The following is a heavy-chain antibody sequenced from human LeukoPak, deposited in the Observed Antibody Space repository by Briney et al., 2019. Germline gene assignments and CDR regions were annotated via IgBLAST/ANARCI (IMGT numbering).Heavy chain of an antibody. Sequence: PGGSLRLSCAASGFTFSSYGMHWVRQAPGKGLEYVSAISSNGGSTYYANSVKGRFTISRDNSKNTLYLQMGSLRAEDMAVYYCARVSKNERSRIQLWSPFDYWGQGTLVTVSS. D-gene: IGHD5-18*01. J-gene: IGHJ4*02. CDR2: ISSNGGST. V-gene: IGHV3-64*01. CDR1: GFTFSSYG. CDR3: ARVSKNERSRIQLWSPFDY.